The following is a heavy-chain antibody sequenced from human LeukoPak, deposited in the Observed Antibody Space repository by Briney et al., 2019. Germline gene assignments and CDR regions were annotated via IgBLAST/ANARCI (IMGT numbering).Heavy chain of an antibody. CDR3: GRNEWLRVDY. CDR1: GFTFSTYE. D-gene: IGHD5-12*01. CDR2: IGSSGSPK. V-gene: IGHV3-48*03. J-gene: IGHJ4*02. Sequence: GGSLRLSCAASGFTFSTYEMKWVRQAPGKGLEWISYIGSSGSPKYYADSVKGRFTISRDNAKNSLYLQMNSLRAEDTAVYYCGRNEWLRVDYWGQGTLVTVSS.